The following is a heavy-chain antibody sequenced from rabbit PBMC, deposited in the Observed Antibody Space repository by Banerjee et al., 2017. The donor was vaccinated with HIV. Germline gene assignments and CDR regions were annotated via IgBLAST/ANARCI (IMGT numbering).Heavy chain of an antibody. J-gene: IGHJ4*01. Sequence: QSLEESGGDLVKPGASLTLTCTASGFSFSSSYYMWWVRQAPGKGLEWIGCIYAGSGSAYYANWAKGRFTISKTSSTTVTLQMTSLTAADTATYFCARDGYAGYVGYGYVNLWGPGTLVTVS. CDR2: IYAGSGSA. CDR3: ARDGYAGYVGYGYVNL. D-gene: IGHD6-1*01. CDR1: GFSFSSSYY. V-gene: IGHV1S40*01.